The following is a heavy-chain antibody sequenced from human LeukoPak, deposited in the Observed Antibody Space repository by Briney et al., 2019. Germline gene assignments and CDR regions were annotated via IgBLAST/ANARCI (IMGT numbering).Heavy chain of an antibody. CDR1: GYTFTSYG. V-gene: IGHV1-18*01. Sequence: VASVKVSCKASGYTFTSYGISWVRQAPGQGLEWMGWISAYNGNTNYAQKLQGRVTMTTDTSTSTAYMELRSLRSDDTAVYYCARDPGAHWLWLPIPNYGMDVWGQGTTVTVSS. CDR3: ARDPGAHWLWLPIPNYGMDV. J-gene: IGHJ6*02. CDR2: ISAYNGNT. D-gene: IGHD5-18*01.